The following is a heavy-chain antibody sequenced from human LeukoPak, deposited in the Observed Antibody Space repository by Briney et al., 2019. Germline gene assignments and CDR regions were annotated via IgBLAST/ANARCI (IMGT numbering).Heavy chain of an antibody. D-gene: IGHD2-2*01. V-gene: IGHV3-33*01. J-gene: IGHJ4*02. CDR2: IWYDGSNK. CDR3: VRGGCSSTSCYDG. Sequence: GGSLRLSCAASGFTFKNYGMHCVRQAPGKGLEWVAVIWYDGSNKYYADSVKGRFTISRDNSKNTLYLQMNSLRAEDRAVYYCVRGGCSSTSCYDGWGQGTLVTVSS. CDR1: GFTFKNYG.